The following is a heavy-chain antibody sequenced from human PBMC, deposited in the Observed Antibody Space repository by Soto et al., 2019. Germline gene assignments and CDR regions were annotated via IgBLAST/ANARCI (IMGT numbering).Heavy chain of an antibody. D-gene: IGHD6-6*01. CDR1: GYTFTSYG. J-gene: IGHJ6*03. Sequence: QVQLVQSGAEVKKPGASVKVSCKASGYTFTSYGISWVRQAPGQGLEWLGWISAYNGNTNYAQKLQGRVTMPTDTSTSKAYMELRSLRSDDTAVYYCARDSEYSTVYYYYMDVWGKGTTVTVSS. CDR3: ARDSEYSTVYYYYMDV. CDR2: ISAYNGNT. V-gene: IGHV1-18*01.